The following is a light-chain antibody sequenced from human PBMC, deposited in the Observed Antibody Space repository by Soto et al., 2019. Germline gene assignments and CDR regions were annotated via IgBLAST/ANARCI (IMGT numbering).Light chain of an antibody. CDR3: QQYANSRT. CDR2: AAS. Sequence: DIQMTQSPSSLSASVGDRVTITCRASQSITTYLNWYQQKPGKAPKLLIYAASSLQSGVPSRFSGSGSGTDFTLSISGLEPEDFAVYFCQQYANSRTFGQGTKVDIK. CDR1: QSITTY. V-gene: IGKV1-39*01. J-gene: IGKJ1*01.